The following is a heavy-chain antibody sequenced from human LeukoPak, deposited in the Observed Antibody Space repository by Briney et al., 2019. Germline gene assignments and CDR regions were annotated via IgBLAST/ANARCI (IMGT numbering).Heavy chain of an antibody. CDR1: GGSFSGYY. CDR3: ARGRRRLRSPLYNWFDP. V-gene: IGHV4-34*01. CDR2: TNHSGST. J-gene: IGHJ5*02. D-gene: IGHD5-12*01. Sequence: SETLSLTCAVYGGSFSGYYWSWIRQPPGKGLEWIGETNHSGSTNYNPSLKSRVTISVDTSKNQFSLKLSSVTAADTAVYYCARGRRRLRSPLYNWFDPWGQGTLVTVSS.